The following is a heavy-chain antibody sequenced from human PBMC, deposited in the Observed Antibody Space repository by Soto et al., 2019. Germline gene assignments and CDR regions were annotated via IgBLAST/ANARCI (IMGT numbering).Heavy chain of an antibody. V-gene: IGHV1-18*04. CDR2: ISAYNGNT. CDR3: ARDMVATVSYYYYYGMDV. D-gene: IGHD5-12*01. Sequence: QVQLVQSGAEVKKPGASVKVSCKASGYTFTSYGISWVRQAPGQGLEWMGWISAYNGNTNYAQKLQGRVTMTTDTSTSTAYMELRSLRSDDTAAYYCARDMVATVSYYYYYGMDVWGQGTTVTVSS. J-gene: IGHJ6*02. CDR1: GYTFTSYG.